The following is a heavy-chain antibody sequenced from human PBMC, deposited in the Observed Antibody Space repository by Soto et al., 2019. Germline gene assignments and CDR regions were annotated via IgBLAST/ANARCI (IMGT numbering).Heavy chain of an antibody. Sequence: QVQLVESGGGVVQPGRSLRLSCSASGFTFSTYAMHWVRQAPGKGLQWVAFISYDGSDKHYVDSVKGRFTISRDNSKNTLYLEMNSLRAEDTAYYYCARVDYDFPSEIWGQGAMVTVSS. CDR2: ISYDGSDK. CDR3: ARVDYDFPSEI. CDR1: GFTFSTYA. J-gene: IGHJ3*02. V-gene: IGHV3-30-3*01. D-gene: IGHD3-22*01.